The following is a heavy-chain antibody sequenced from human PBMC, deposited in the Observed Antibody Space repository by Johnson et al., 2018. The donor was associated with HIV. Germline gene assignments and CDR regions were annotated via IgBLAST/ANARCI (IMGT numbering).Heavy chain of an antibody. V-gene: IGHV3-33*05. J-gene: IGHJ3*02. CDR2: ISYDGSKK. D-gene: IGHD1-7*01. CDR3: AKYKDNWNYGAFDI. CDR1: EFIFGMFS. Sequence: QVQVVESGGGLVQPGGSLRLSCATYEFIFGMFSMRWVRQAPGKGLEWVAVISYDGSKKYYADSVKGRFTISRDNSKNTLYLQMNSLRAEDTAVYYCAKYKDNWNYGAFDIWGQGTMVTVSS.